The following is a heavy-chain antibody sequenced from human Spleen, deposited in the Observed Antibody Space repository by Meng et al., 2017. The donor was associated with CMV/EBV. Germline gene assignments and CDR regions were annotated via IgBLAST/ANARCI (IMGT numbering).Heavy chain of an antibody. J-gene: IGHJ6*02. CDR2: ISWDGGSP. CDR3: AKDIEMTTIGNYYYYGMDV. Sequence: GGSLRLSCAASGFTFDDYAMHWVRQAPGKGLEWVSLISWDGGSPYSADSVKGRFTISRDNSKNSLYLQMNSLRTEDTAWYYCAKDIEMTTIGNYYYYGMDVLGQGTTVTVSS. CDR1: GFTFDDYA. D-gene: IGHD5-24*01. V-gene: IGHV3-43*01.